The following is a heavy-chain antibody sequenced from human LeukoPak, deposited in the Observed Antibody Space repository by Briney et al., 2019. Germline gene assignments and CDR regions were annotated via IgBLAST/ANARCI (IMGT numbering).Heavy chain of an antibody. Sequence: GGSLRLSCAASGFTFSSYAMSWVRQAPGKGLEWVSAISGSGGSTYYADSVKGRFTTSRDNSKNTLYLQMNSLRAEDTAVYYCAKGISVWYGDYVDYWGQGTLVTVSS. CDR3: AKGISVWYGDYVDY. J-gene: IGHJ4*02. CDR1: GFTFSSYA. CDR2: ISGSGGST. V-gene: IGHV3-23*01. D-gene: IGHD3-10*01.